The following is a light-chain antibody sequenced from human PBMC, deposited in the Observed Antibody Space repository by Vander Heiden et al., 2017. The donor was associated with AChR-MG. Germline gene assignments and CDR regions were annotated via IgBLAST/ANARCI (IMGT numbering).Light chain of an antibody. CDR2: DVS. J-gene: IGLJ2*01. CDR3: SSYTSSSTPHVV. Sequence: QSALTQPASVSGSPGQSLTISCTGTSSDVGGYNYVSWYQQHQGKPPKLMIYDVSNRPSGVSNRFSGSKSGNTASLTISGLQAEDEADYYCSSYTSSSTPHVVFGGGTKLTVL. V-gene: IGLV2-14*03. CDR1: SSDVGGYNY.